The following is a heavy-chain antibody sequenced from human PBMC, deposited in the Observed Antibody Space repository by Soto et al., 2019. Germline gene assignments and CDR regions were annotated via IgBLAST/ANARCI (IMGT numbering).Heavy chain of an antibody. J-gene: IGHJ4*02. V-gene: IGHV3-23*01. CDR3: AKDLSWDPSSIARRTDY. D-gene: IGHD2-15*01. Sequence: GGSLRLSCAASGFTFSSYAMSWVRQAPGKGLEWVSAISGSGGSTYYADSVKGRFTISRDNSKNTLYLQMNSLRAEDTAVYYCAKDLSWDPSSIARRTDYWGQGTLVTVSS. CDR2: ISGSGGST. CDR1: GFTFSSYA.